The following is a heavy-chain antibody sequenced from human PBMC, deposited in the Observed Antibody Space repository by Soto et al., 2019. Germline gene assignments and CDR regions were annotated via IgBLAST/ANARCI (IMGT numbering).Heavy chain of an antibody. D-gene: IGHD5-18*01. J-gene: IGHJ3*02. Sequence: EVQLVESGGGLVQPGRSLRLSCAASGFTFDDYAMHWVRQAPGKGLEWVSGISWNSGSIGYADSVKGRFTISRDNAKNSLYLQMNSLRAEDTALYYCAKDQTRNVDTGAFDIWGQGTMVTVSS. V-gene: IGHV3-9*01. CDR3: AKDQTRNVDTGAFDI. CDR2: ISWNSGSI. CDR1: GFTFDDYA.